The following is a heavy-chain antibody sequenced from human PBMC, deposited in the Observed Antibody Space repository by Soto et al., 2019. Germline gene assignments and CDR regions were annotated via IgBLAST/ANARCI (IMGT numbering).Heavy chain of an antibody. D-gene: IGHD2-2*01. CDR3: ARHLVPAAMSQYDY. CDR1: GGSISSYY. V-gene: IGHV4-59*08. Sequence: PSETLSLTCTVSGGSISSYYWSWSRQPPGKGLEWIGCIYYSGSTNYNPSLKSRVTISVDTSKNQFSLKLSSGTAADTAVYYCARHLVPAAMSQYDYWGQGTPVTVSS. CDR2: IYYSGST. J-gene: IGHJ4*02.